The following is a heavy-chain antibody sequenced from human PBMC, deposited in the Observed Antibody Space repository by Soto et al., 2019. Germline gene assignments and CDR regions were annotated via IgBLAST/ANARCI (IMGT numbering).Heavy chain of an antibody. D-gene: IGHD3-10*01. CDR1: GFTFSNYA. CDR2: ITGDGTT. CDR3: ANRGRYYFDY. J-gene: IGHJ4*02. Sequence: PGGSLRLSCAASGFTFSNYAMSWARQAPGKGLEWVSTITGDGTTFYADSVKGRFTISRDNSKNTLYLQINSLRAEDTAVYYCANRGRYYFDYWGQGTLVTVSS. V-gene: IGHV3-23*01.